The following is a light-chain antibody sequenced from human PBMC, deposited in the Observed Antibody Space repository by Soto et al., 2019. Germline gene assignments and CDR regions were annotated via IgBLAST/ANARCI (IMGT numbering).Light chain of an antibody. V-gene: IGLV2-23*01. J-gene: IGLJ1*01. Sequence: QSVLTQPASVSGSPGQSITISCTGTSSDVGSYNLVSWYQQHPGKAPKLMIYEGSKRPSGISNSFSGSKSGNTASLTISGLQAEDEADYPCCSYAGSSTPLYVFGTGTKVTVL. CDR3: CSYAGSSTPLYV. CDR2: EGS. CDR1: SSDVGSYNL.